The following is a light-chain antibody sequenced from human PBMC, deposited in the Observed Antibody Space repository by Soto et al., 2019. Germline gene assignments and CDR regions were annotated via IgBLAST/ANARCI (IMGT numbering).Light chain of an antibody. CDR3: QSYDSSLSGSEV. CDR1: SYNIGAGYD. J-gene: IGLJ1*01. CDR2: GNS. V-gene: IGLV1-40*01. Sequence: QSVLTQPPSVSGAPGQRVTISCTGSSYNIGAGYDVHWYQQLPGTAPKLLMYGNSNRPSGVPDRFSGSKSGTSASLAITGLQAEDEADYYCQSYDSSLSGSEVFGTGTKLTVL.